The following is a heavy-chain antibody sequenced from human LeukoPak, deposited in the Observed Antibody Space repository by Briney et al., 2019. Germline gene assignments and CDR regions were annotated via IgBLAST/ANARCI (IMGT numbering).Heavy chain of an antibody. Sequence: ASVKVSCKASGYIFTGYYMHWVRQAPGQGLEWMGWISAYNGNTNYAQKLQGRVTMTTDTSTNTAYMELRSLRSDDTAVYYCATRDGYNSFDYWGQGTLVTVSS. D-gene: IGHD5-24*01. J-gene: IGHJ4*02. CDR1: GYIFTGYY. CDR3: ATRDGYNSFDY. CDR2: ISAYNGNT. V-gene: IGHV1-18*04.